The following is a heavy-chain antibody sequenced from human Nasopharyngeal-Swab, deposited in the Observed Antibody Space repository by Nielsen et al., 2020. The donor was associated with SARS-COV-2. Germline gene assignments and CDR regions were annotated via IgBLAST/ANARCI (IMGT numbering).Heavy chain of an antibody. CDR1: GGSISSTSYY. J-gene: IGHJ4*02. Sequence: SETLSLTCTVSGGSISSTSYYWGWIRQPPGKGLQWLGIIYYRGSTYYNPALKSRVTISVDTSKNQFFLELNSVTAADTAVYYCAKSRIDMIVVALFDYWGQGTLVTVSS. D-gene: IGHD3-22*01. CDR3: AKSRIDMIVVALFDY. CDR2: IYYRGST. V-gene: IGHV4-39*01.